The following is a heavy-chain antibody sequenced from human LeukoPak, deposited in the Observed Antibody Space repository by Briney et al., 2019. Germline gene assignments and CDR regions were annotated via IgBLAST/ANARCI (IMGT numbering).Heavy chain of an antibody. V-gene: IGHV4-39*07. CDR2: IYHSGST. CDR1: GGSISSSNYY. Sequence: SETLSLTCTVSGGSISSSNYYWGWIRQPPGKGLEWIGSIYHSGSTYYNPSLKSRVTISVDTSKNQFSLKLSSVTAADTAVYYCARYYITMIVVATKRDDAFDIWGQGTMVTVSS. D-gene: IGHD3-22*01. J-gene: IGHJ3*02. CDR3: ARYYITMIVVATKRDDAFDI.